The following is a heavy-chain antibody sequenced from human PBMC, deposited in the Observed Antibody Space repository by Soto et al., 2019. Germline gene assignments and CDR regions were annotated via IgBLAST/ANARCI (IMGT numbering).Heavy chain of an antibody. V-gene: IGHV3-21*01. CDR3: AREGYNWTYMEDY. CDR1: GFTFSSYS. Sequence: EVQLVESGGGLVKPGGSLRLSCAASGFTFSSYSMNWVRQAPGKGLEWVSSISSSSSYIYYADSVKGRFTISRDNAKNSLYLQMNSLRAEDTDVYYCAREGYNWTYMEDYWGQGTLVTVSS. J-gene: IGHJ4*02. CDR2: ISSSSSYI. D-gene: IGHD1-7*01.